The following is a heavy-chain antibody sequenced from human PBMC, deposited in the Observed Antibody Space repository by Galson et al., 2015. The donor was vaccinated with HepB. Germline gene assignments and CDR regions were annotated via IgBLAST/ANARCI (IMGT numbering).Heavy chain of an antibody. D-gene: IGHD3-9*01. V-gene: IGHV1-3*01. J-gene: IGHJ5*02. CDR1: GYTFTNYA. CDR2: INAGTGNT. Sequence: SVKVSCKASGYTFTNYAIHWVRQAPGQRLEWMGWINAGTGNTKYSKRFQGRVTITKDTSANTAYMELRSLTSEDTATYYCARANYDLLITYSLNWCDPWGQGTLVSVSS. CDR3: ARANYDLLITYSLNWCDP.